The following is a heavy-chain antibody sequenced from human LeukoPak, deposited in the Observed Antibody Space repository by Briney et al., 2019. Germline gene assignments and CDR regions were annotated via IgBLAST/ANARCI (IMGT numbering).Heavy chain of an antibody. CDR3: ARLAGYCSSTSCHGSLGY. V-gene: IGHV5-51*01. Sequence: GESLKISCKGSGYSFTSYWIGWVRQMPGKGLEWMGIIYPGDSDTRYSPSFQGQVTISADKSISTAYLQWSSLKASDTAMYYCARLAGYCSSTSCHGSLGYWGQGTLVTVSS. CDR2: IYPGDSDT. J-gene: IGHJ4*02. D-gene: IGHD2-2*01. CDR1: GYSFTSYW.